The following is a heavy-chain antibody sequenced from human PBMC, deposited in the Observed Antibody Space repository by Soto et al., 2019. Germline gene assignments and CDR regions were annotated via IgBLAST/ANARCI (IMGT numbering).Heavy chain of an antibody. Sequence: QITLKESGPTLVKPTQTLTLTCTFSGFSLSTSGVGVGWMRQPPGKALEWLALIYWNDDKRYSPSLKSRLTITKDTPKNQVVLTMTNMDPVDTATYFCAHFSPGVLWFGFDYWGQGTLVTVSS. V-gene: IGHV2-5*01. CDR2: IYWNDDK. D-gene: IGHD3-10*01. CDR3: AHFSPGVLWFGFDY. J-gene: IGHJ4*02. CDR1: GFSLSTSGVG.